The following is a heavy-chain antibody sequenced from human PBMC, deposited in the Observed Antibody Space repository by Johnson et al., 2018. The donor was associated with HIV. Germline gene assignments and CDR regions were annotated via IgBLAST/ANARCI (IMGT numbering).Heavy chain of an antibody. D-gene: IGHD3-22*01. CDR1: GFIFNNYG. Sequence: QVQLVESGGGVVQPGRSLRLSCAASGFIFNNYGMHWVRQAPGKGLEWVSVISGSGGSTYYTDSVKGRFTISRDNSKNTLYLQMNSLRAEDTAVYYCARDYYDTAFDIWGQGTMVTVSS. CDR3: ARDYYDTAFDI. CDR2: ISGSGGST. V-gene: IGHV3-NL1*01. J-gene: IGHJ3*02.